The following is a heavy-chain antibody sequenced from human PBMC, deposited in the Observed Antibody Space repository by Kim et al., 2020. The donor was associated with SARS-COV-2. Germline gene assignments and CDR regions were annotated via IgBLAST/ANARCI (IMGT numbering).Heavy chain of an antibody. Sequence: EGSLRLSCAASGFTFSTYWMHWVRQAPGKGLVWVSRINSDGSSTSYADSVKGRFTISRDNAKNTLYLQMNSLRVEDTAVYYCARDPQYYYGMDVWGQGTTVTVSS. CDR3: ARDPQYYYGMDV. J-gene: IGHJ6*02. CDR2: INSDGSST. V-gene: IGHV3-74*01. CDR1: GFTFSTYW.